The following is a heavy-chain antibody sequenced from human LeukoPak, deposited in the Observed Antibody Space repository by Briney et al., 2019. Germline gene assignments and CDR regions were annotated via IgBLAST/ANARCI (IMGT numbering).Heavy chain of an antibody. D-gene: IGHD2-2*03. CDR3: AADVGYCSSTSCYMGWFDP. CDR2: INPNSGGT. V-gene: IGHV1-2*02. J-gene: IGHJ5*02. Sequence: GASVKVSCKASGYTFTGYYMHWVRQAPGQGLEWMGWINPNSGGTNYGQKFQGRVTMTRDTSISTAYMELSRLRSDDTAVYYCAADVGYCSSTSCYMGWFDPWGQGTLVTVSS. CDR1: GYTFTGYY.